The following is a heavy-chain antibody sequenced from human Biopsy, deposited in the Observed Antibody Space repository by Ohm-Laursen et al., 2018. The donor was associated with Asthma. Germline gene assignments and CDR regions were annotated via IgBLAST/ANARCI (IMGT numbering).Heavy chain of an antibody. J-gene: IGHJ4*02. V-gene: IGHV3-30-3*01. CDR1: GRHFGSYN. CDR2: ITFDGSTQ. D-gene: IGHD3-9*01. CDR3: SRDTLGYYFDI. Sequence: SLRLSCAASGRHFGSYNMHWARQAPGKGLEWVAVITFDGSTQHYGDSVKGRFTISRDNPKNMLFLQMNSLRAEDTAVYYCSRDTLGYYFDIWGQGTQVTVSS.